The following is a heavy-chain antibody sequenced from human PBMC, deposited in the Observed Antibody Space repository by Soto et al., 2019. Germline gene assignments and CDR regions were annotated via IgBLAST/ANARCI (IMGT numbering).Heavy chain of an antibody. D-gene: IGHD2-15*01. Sequence: SETLSLTCAVSGGSISSYYWSWIRQPPGKGLEWIGYIYYSGSTYYNPSLKSRVTISVDTSKNQFSLKLSSVTAADTAVYYCARAPPSYCSGGSCYEVDAFDIWGQGTMVTVSS. J-gene: IGHJ3*02. CDR2: IYYSGST. V-gene: IGHV4-59*08. CDR1: GGSISSYY. CDR3: ARAPPSYCSGGSCYEVDAFDI.